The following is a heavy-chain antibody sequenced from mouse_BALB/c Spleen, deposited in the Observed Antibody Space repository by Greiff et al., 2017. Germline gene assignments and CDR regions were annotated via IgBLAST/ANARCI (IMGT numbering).Heavy chain of an antibody. CDR2: INSNGGST. CDR3: ARLGLYYGSPYYAMDY. D-gene: IGHD1-1*01. V-gene: IGHV5-6-3*01. CDR1: GFTFSSYG. Sequence: EVMLVESGGGLVQPGGSLKLSCAASGFTFSSYGMSWVRQTPDKRLELVATINSNGGSTYYPDSVKGRFTISRDNAKNTLYLQMSSLKSEDTAMYYCARLGLYYGSPYYAMDYWGQGTSVTVSS. J-gene: IGHJ4*01.